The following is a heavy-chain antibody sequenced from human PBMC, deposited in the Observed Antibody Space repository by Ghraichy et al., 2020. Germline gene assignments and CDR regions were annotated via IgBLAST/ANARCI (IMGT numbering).Heavy chain of an antibody. Sequence: GGSLRLSCSASGFTFSSYAMHWVRQAPGKGLEYVSAISSNGGSTYYADSVKGRFTISRDNSKNTLYLQMSSLRAEDTAVYYCVKDHRLGYCSSTSCYPYAFDIWGQGTMVTVSS. V-gene: IGHV3-64D*06. CDR3: VKDHRLGYCSSTSCYPYAFDI. D-gene: IGHD2-2*01. CDR1: GFTFSSYA. J-gene: IGHJ3*02. CDR2: ISSNGGST.